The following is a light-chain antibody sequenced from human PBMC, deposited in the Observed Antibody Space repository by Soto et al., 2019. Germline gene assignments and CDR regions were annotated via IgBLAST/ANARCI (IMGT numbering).Light chain of an antibody. CDR2: RAS. J-gene: IGKJ2*01. V-gene: IGKV1-5*03. CDR3: QQYMFYPYT. Sequence: DIQMTQSPSTLSASIGDRVTITCRASQSVDDWLARYQQKPGTAPKVLIFRASIVESGVPSRFSGSGYGTEFTLIISSLQPDDLATYYCQQYMFYPYTFGQGTKLEIK. CDR1: QSVDDW.